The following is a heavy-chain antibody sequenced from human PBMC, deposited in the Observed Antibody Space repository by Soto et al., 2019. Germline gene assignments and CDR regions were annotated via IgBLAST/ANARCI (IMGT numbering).Heavy chain of an antibody. D-gene: IGHD1-1*01. V-gene: IGHV4-34*01. J-gene: IGHJ4*02. CDR2: INHSGST. CDR3: ARGKGNGKSDSDY. CDR1: GGSFSGYY. Sequence: QVQLQQWGAGLLKPSETLSLTCAVYGGSFSGYYWSWIRQPPGKGLEWIGEINHSGSTNYNPSLKSRVTISVDRSKNQFSLKLSSVTAADAAVYYCARGKGNGKSDSDYWGQGTLVTVSS.